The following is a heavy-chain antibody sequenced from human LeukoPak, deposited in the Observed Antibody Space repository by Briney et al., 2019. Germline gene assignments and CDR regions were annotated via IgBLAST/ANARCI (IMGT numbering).Heavy chain of an antibody. D-gene: IGHD3-10*01. CDR3: ARSLMVRGVTNWFDP. CDR2: IYHSGST. Sequence: SQTLSLTCAVSGGSISSGGYSWSWIRQPPGKGLEWIGYIYHSGSTYHNPSLKSRVTISVDRSKNQFSLKLGSVTAADTAVYYCARSLMVRGVTNWFDPWGQGTLVTVSS. CDR1: GGSISSGGYS. V-gene: IGHV4-30-2*01. J-gene: IGHJ5*02.